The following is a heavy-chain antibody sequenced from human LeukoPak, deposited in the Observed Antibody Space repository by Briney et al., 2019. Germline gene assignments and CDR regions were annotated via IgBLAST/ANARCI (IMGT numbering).Heavy chain of an antibody. CDR2: ISSSSSYI. V-gene: IGHV3-21*01. CDR3: ARDQSPGDFSDGMDV. J-gene: IGHJ6*02. D-gene: IGHD7-27*01. Sequence: PGGSLRLSCAASGFTFSSYSMNWVRQAPGKGLEWVSSISSSSSYIYYADSVKGRFTISRDNAKNSLYLQMNSLRAEDTAVYYCARDQSPGDFSDGMDVWGQGTTVTVSS. CDR1: GFTFSSYS.